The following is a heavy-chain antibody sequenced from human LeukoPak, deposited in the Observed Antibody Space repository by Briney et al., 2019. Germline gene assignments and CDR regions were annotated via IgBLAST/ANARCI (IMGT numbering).Heavy chain of an antibody. CDR3: ARHRIPVTGNWFDP. Sequence: PSETLSLTCTVSGGSISGYYWTYIRQPAGKGLEWIGRIYTSESTNYSPSLKSRVTISVDTSKNQFYLKLTSVTAADTAVFYCARHRIPVTGNWFDPWGQGTLVTVSS. CDR1: GGSISGYY. D-gene: IGHD6-19*01. CDR2: IYTSEST. J-gene: IGHJ5*02. V-gene: IGHV4-4*07.